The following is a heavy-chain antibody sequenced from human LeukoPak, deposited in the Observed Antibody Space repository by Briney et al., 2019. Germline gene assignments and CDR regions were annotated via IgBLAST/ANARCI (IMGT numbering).Heavy chain of an antibody. CDR3: ARGPDIVVVVAALNLFDY. V-gene: IGHV3-30*04. CDR2: ISYDGSNK. J-gene: IGHJ4*02. CDR1: GFTFSSYA. Sequence: GGSLRLSCAASGFTFSSYAMHWVRQAAGKGLEWVAVISYDGSNKYYADSVKGRFTISRDNSKNTLYLQMNSLRAEDTAVYYCARGPDIVVVVAALNLFDYWGQGTLVTVSS. D-gene: IGHD2-15*01.